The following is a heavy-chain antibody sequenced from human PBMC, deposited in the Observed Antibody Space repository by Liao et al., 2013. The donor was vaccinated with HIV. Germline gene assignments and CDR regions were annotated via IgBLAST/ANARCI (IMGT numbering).Heavy chain of an antibody. CDR3: AKTRNGDRDAFDV. Sequence: QVQLQESGPGLVKPSETLSLTCTVSGGSISSSYWSWIRQPPGKALEWIGYVYYSGSTNYSPSLKSRVTISVDTSQNQFSLKLSSVTAADTAVYFCAKTRNGDRDAFDVWGQGTMVTVSS. J-gene: IGHJ3*01. D-gene: IGHD1-1*01. CDR2: VYYSGST. V-gene: IGHV4-59*01. CDR1: GGSISSSY.